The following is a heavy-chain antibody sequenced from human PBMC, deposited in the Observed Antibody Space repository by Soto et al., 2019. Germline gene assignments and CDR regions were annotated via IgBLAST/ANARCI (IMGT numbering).Heavy chain of an antibody. CDR1: GLTFSSYW. J-gene: IGHJ5*02. D-gene: IGHD3-3*01. CDR2: IKPDGSEK. Sequence: EGQLVESGGGLVQPGGSLRLSCAASGLTFSSYWMTWVRQAPGKGLEWVADIKPDGSEKYYVDSVEGRFTISRDNAKNSIYLEMNSLRVEDTAVYYCARSITTLGVVTISDDNWFDPWGQGTPVTVSS. CDR3: ARSITTLGVVTISDDNWFDP. V-gene: IGHV3-7*03.